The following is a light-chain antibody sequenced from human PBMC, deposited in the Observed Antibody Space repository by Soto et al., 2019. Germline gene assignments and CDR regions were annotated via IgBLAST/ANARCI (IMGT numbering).Light chain of an antibody. J-gene: IGLJ1*01. CDR3: SSYAGRNNYV. V-gene: IGLV2-8*01. Sequence: QSALTQPPSASGSPGQSVTISCAGSRSNIGSYDFVAWYQQHPGKAPKLIIYDVSERPSGVPDRFSGSKSGTAASLTVSGLQAEDEADCYCSSYAGRNNYVFGTGTKLTVL. CDR2: DVS. CDR1: RSNIGSYDF.